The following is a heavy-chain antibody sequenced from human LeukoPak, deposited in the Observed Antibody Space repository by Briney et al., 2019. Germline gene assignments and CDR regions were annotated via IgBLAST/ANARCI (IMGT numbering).Heavy chain of an antibody. J-gene: IGHJ5*02. CDR2: IYPGDSDT. D-gene: IGHD2-2*02. Sequence: GESLKISCKGSGYSFTSYWIGWVRQMPGKGLEWMGIIYPGDSDTRYSPSFQGQVTISADKSISTAYLQWSSLKASDTAMYYCARRNIVVVPAAIGGDWFDPWGQGTLVTVSS. CDR1: GYSFTSYW. CDR3: ARRNIVVVPAAIGGDWFDP. V-gene: IGHV5-51*01.